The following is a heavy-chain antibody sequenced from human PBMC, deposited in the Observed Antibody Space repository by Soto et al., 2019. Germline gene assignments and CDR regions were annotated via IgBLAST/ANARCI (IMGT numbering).Heavy chain of an antibody. Sequence: GGSLRLSCAASGFTFNSYAMNWVRQAPGKGLAWVSSIGTDGNTYYSNSVKDRFTISRDNSRTTLYLQMNSLRVEDTALYYRVRKSPGTRPFDYWGQGTLVTVSS. CDR1: GFTFNSYA. CDR2: IGTDGNT. CDR3: VRKSPGTRPFDY. J-gene: IGHJ4*01. V-gene: IGHV3-23*01.